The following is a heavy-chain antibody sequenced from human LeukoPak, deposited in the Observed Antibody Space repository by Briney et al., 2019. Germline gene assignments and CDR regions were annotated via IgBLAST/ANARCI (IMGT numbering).Heavy chain of an antibody. CDR2: IIPILGIA. D-gene: IGHD6-13*01. CDR3: ARTGEDIAAAGKLGY. J-gene: IGHJ4*02. CDR1: GGTFSSYA. Sequence: ASVKVSCKASGGTFSSYAISWVRQAPGQGLEWMGRIIPILGIANYAQKFQGRVTITADKSTSTAYMELSSLRSEDTAVYYCARTGEDIAAAGKLGYWGQGTLVTVSS. V-gene: IGHV1-69*04.